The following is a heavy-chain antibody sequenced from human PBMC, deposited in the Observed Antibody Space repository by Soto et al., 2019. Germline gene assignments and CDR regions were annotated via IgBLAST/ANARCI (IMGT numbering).Heavy chain of an antibody. CDR2: VNSSSYGGTA. D-gene: IGHD3-16*01. Sequence: EVQLMESGRGLVKPGGSLRLSCAASGFPFNNAWMNWVRQAPGKGLEWVGRVNSSSYGGTADYSAAVKGRFIISRDDSMNTLYLKMNSLIPEDTAVYYCTAYTLSVKGGFVWGQGTMVTVSS. J-gene: IGHJ3*01. CDR1: GFPFNNAW. V-gene: IGHV3-15*07. CDR3: TAYTLSVKGGFV.